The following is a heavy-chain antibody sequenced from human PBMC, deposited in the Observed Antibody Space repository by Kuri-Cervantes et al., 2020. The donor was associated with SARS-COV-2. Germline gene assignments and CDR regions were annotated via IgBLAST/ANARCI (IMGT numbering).Heavy chain of an antibody. V-gene: IGHV3-21*04. CDR3: AKDSYDFWSGPLDY. Sequence: GESLKISCAASGFTFNTYAVHWVRQAPGKGLEWVSSISSSSSYIYYADSVKGRFTISRDNSKNTLYLQMNSLRAEDTAVYYCAKDSYDFWSGPLDYWGQGTLVTVSS. J-gene: IGHJ4*02. CDR2: ISSSSSYI. CDR1: GFTFNTYA. D-gene: IGHD3-3*01.